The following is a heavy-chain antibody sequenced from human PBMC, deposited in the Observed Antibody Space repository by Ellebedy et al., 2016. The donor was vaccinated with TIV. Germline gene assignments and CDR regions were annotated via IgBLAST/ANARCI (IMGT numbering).Heavy chain of an antibody. Sequence: ASVKVSCKTSGYTFTSYGISWVRQAPGQGLEWMGWISAYNGNTNYAQKFQGRVTMTRNTSISTAYMELSSLRSEDTAVYYCARRGGNNYGDYSREFDYWGQGTLVTVSS. CDR3: ARRGGNNYGDYSREFDY. CDR1: GYTFTSYG. D-gene: IGHD4-17*01. J-gene: IGHJ4*02. V-gene: IGHV1-18*01. CDR2: ISAYNGNT.